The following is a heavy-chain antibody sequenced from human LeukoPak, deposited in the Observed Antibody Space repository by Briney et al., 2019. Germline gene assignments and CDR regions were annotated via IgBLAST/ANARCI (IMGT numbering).Heavy chain of an antibody. Sequence: GGSLRLSCAASGFMFSSYAMSWVRQAPGKGLEWVSAISGSGGSTYYADSVKGRFTISRDNSKNTLYLQMNSLRAEDTAVYYCAKDYSSGPAALDYWGQGTLVTVSS. V-gene: IGHV3-23*01. D-gene: IGHD6-19*01. J-gene: IGHJ4*02. CDR3: AKDYSSGPAALDY. CDR2: ISGSGGST. CDR1: GFMFSSYA.